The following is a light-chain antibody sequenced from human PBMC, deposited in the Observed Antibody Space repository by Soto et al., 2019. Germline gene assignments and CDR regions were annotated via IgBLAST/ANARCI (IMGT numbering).Light chain of an antibody. V-gene: IGKV3-20*01. J-gene: IGKJ2*01. CDR2: AAS. CDR3: QQYSNAPVT. Sequence: EIVLTQSPGTLSLSPGEISTLSCWASQSVSNNLVWYQQKPGQAPRLLISAASSRATGIPDRFSGSGSGTDFTITISRLEHEDFAVYYCQQYSNAPVTFGQGTKVEIK. CDR1: QSVSNN.